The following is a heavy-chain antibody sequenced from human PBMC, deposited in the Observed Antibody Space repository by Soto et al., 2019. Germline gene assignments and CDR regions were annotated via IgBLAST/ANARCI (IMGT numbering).Heavy chain of an antibody. D-gene: IGHD3-3*01. CDR3: ARDLRPLRKNWFDP. V-gene: IGHV1-18*01. J-gene: IGHJ5*02. Sequence: GASVKVSCKASGYTFTSYGISWVRQAPGQGLEWKGWISAYNGKTKYAQKLQGRVTMTTDTSTSTAYMELRSLRSDDTAVYYCARDLRPLRKNWFDPWGQGTLVTVSS. CDR2: ISAYNGKT. CDR1: GYTFTSYG.